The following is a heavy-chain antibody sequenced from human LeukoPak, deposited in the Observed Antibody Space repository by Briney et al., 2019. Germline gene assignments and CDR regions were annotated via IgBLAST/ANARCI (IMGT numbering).Heavy chain of an antibody. CDR3: ARDAATNFGLKRYYYMDV. D-gene: IGHD3-3*01. CDR1: AGSISSGSYY. J-gene: IGHJ6*03. Sequence: SETLSLTCTVSAGSISSGSYYWSWIRQPAGKGLEWIGRIYTSGSTNYNPSLKSRVTISVDTSKNQFSLKLTSVTAADTAVYYCARDAATNFGLKRYYYMDVWGKGTTVTVSS. CDR2: IYTSGST. V-gene: IGHV4-61*02.